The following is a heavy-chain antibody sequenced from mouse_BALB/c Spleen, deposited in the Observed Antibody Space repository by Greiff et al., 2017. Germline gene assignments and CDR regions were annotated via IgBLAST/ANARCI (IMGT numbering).Heavy chain of an antibody. CDR3: ARDRVITTRAWFAY. V-gene: IGHV3-6*02. CDR1: GYSITSGYY. Sequence: EVKLMESGPGLVKPSQSLSLTCSVTGYSITSGYYWNWIRQFPGNKLEWMGYISYDGSNNYNPSLKNRISITRDTSKNQFFLKLNSVTTEDTATYYCARDRVITTRAWFAYWGQGTLVTVSA. CDR2: ISYDGSN. D-gene: IGHD2-4*01. J-gene: IGHJ3*01.